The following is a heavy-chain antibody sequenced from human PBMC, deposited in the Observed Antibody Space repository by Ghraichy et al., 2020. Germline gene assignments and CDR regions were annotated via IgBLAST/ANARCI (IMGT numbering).Heavy chain of an antibody. CDR2: ISTASSTI. Sequence: GGSLRLSCAASGFSFSTYSMNWVRQAPGGGLEWIAYISTASSTIFYAESVQGRFIISRDNGENTLYLQMNDLGEEDTAIYYCVHLYSYGFSVDYWGQGTLVTVSS. D-gene: IGHD3-16*01. CDR1: GFSFSTYS. CDR3: VHLYSYGFSVDY. J-gene: IGHJ4*02. V-gene: IGHV3-48*02.